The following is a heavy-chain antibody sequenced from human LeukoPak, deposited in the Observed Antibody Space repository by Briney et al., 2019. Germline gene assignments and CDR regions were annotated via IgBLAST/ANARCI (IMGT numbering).Heavy chain of an antibody. D-gene: IGHD4-4*01. V-gene: IGHV4-30-2*01. Sequence: SETLSLTCAASGGSISSGGYSWSWIRQPPGKGLEWIGYIYHSGSTYYNPSLKSRVTISVDRSKNQFSLKLSSVTAADTAVYYCARAWRATVTKYYGMDVWGQGTTVTVSS. CDR3: ARAWRATVTKYYGMDV. CDR2: IYHSGST. CDR1: GGSISSGGYS. J-gene: IGHJ6*02.